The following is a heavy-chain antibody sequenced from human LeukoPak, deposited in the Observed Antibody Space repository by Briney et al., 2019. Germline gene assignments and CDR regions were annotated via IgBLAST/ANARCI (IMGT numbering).Heavy chain of an antibody. CDR1: GGSISSYY. D-gene: IGHD2-2*01. CDR2: IYYSGST. CDR3: ASRVVPAAGFDI. V-gene: IGHV4-59*01. J-gene: IGHJ3*02. Sequence: SETLSPTCTVSGGSISSYYWSWIRQPPGKGLEWIGYIYYSGSTNYNPSLKSRVTISVDTSKNQFSLKLSSVTAADTAVYYCASRVVPAAGFDIWGQGTMVTVSS.